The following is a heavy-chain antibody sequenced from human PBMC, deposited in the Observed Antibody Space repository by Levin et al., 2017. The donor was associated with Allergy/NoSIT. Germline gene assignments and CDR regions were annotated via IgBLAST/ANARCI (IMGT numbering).Heavy chain of an antibody. CDR3: ARKYYDILTGYPQAFDI. V-gene: IGHV1-69*04. D-gene: IGHD3-9*01. CDR2: IIPILGIA. CDR1: GGTFSSYA. J-gene: IGHJ3*02. Sequence: GASVKVSCKASGGTFSSYAISWVRQAPGQGLEWMGRIIPILGIANYAQKFQGRVTITADKSTSTAYMELSSLRSEDTAVYYCARKYYDILTGYPQAFDIWGQGTMVTVSS.